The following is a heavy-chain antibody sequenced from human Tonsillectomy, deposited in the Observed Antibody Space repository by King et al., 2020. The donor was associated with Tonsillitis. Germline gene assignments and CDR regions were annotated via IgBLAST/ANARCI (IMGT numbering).Heavy chain of an antibody. J-gene: IGHJ4*02. CDR1: GFTFSDSH. CDR3: SRQTDSCHDY. Sequence: EVQLVESGGGLVQPGGSLKLSCVASGFTFSDSHVHWVRQASGKGLEWVGHIRSKANDYATAYGSSVRGRFTISRDDSQNTAYLQMNGLKTEDTAVYYCSRQTDSCHDYWGQGTLVTVSS. V-gene: IGHV3-73*01. CDR2: IRSKANDYAT. D-gene: IGHD2-2*01.